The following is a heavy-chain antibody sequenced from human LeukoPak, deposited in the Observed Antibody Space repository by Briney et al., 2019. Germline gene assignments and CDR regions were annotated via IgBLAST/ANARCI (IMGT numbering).Heavy chain of an antibody. CDR2: IWYDGSNK. CDR3: ARDPSYCSSTSCYGVIRYFDY. V-gene: IGHV3-33*01. J-gene: IGHJ4*02. D-gene: IGHD2-2*01. CDR1: GFTFSSYG. Sequence: GGSLRLSCAASGFTFSSYGMHWVRQAPGKGLEWVAVIWYDGSNKYYADSVKGRFTISRDNSKSTLYLQMNSLRAEDTAVYYCARDPSYCSSTSCYGVIRYFDYWGQGTLVTVSS.